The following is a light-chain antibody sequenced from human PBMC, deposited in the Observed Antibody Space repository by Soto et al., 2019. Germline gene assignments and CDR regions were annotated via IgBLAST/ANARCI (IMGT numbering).Light chain of an antibody. CDR1: SSNIGADYE. V-gene: IGLV1-40*01. CDR3: QSYDNTLKGCV. CDR2: GNT. J-gene: IGLJ1*01. Sequence: QSVLTQPHSVSGAPGQRVIISCTGGSSNIGADYEVHWYQQLPGTAPKLLIYGNTNRPSGVPDRFSGSKSGSSASLAITGLQAEDEAAYYCQSYDNTLKGCVFGTGTKLTVL.